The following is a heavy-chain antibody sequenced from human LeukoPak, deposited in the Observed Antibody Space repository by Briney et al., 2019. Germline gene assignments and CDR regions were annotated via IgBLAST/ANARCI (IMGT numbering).Heavy chain of an antibody. CDR2: IYYSGST. CDR1: GGSISSSSYY. Sequence: SETLSLTCTVSGGSISSSSYYWGWIRQPPGKGLEWIGSIYYSGSTYYNPSLKSRVTISVDTSKNQFSLELSSVTAADTAVYYCARLRAVFCSSTSCYVGLYYFDYWGQGTLVTVSS. D-gene: IGHD2-2*01. J-gene: IGHJ4*02. CDR3: ARLRAVFCSSTSCYVGLYYFDY. V-gene: IGHV4-39*01.